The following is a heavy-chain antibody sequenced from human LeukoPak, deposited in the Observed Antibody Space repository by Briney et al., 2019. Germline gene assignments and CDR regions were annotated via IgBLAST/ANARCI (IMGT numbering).Heavy chain of an antibody. CDR1: GFTFSSYS. Sequence: PGGSLRLSCAASGFTFSSYSMNWVRQAPGKGLEWVSSISSSSSYIYYADSVKGRFTISRDNAKNSLYLQMNSLRAEDTAVYYCGRDRTGQLRFDYWGQGTLVTVSS. CDR3: GRDRTGQLRFDY. D-gene: IGHD3/OR15-3a*01. J-gene: IGHJ4*02. V-gene: IGHV3-21*01. CDR2: ISSSSSYI.